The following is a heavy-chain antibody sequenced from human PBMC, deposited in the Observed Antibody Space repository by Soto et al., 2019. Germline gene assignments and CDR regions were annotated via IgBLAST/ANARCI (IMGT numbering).Heavy chain of an antibody. Sequence: SETLSLTCTVSGGSISPYYWSWIRQPPGKGLEWIGYVYYSGSTKYNPSLKSRVTISVDTSKNQFSLKLNSVSVADTAVYYCARDRTIITTTGAHYYYGMDVWGQGTTVTSP. D-gene: IGHD3-10*01. CDR3: ARDRTIITTTGAHYYYGMDV. CDR2: VYYSGST. CDR1: GGSISPYY. V-gene: IGHV4-59*01. J-gene: IGHJ6*02.